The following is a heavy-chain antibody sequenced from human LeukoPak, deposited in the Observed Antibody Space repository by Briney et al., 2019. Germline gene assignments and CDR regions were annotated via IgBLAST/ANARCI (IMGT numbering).Heavy chain of an antibody. J-gene: IGHJ6*02. CDR2: ISAYNGNT. V-gene: IGHV1-18*01. CDR3: ARDRFRYFDTYYYYGMDV. CDR1: GYTFTSYG. Sequence: ASVKVSCKASGYTFTSYGISWVRQAPGQGLEWMGWISAYNGNTNYAQKLQGRVTMTTDTSTSTAYMELRSLRSDDTAVYYCARDRFRYFDTYYYYGMDVWGQGTTVTVSS. D-gene: IGHD3-9*01.